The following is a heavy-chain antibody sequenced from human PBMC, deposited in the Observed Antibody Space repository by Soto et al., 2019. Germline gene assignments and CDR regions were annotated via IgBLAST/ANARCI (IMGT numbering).Heavy chain of an antibody. Sequence: GGSLRLSCVASGFTFSSHAMSWVRQAPGKGLEWVSAISGSGGSTYYADCVKGRFTISRDNSKNTLYLQRNSLRAEDTAVYYCAKGGKPYYYYYMDVWGKGTTVTVSS. CDR2: ISGSGGST. V-gene: IGHV3-23*01. J-gene: IGHJ6*03. CDR3: AKGGKPYYYYYMDV. CDR1: GFTFSSHA.